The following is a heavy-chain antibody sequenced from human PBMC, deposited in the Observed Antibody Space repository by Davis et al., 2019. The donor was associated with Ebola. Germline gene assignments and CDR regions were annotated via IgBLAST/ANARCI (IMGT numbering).Heavy chain of an antibody. CDR2: IYHSGST. J-gene: IGHJ6*03. D-gene: IGHD2-2*01. Sequence: SETLSLTCAVSGGSISSSNWWSWVRQPPGKGLEWIGEIYHSGSTNYNPSLKSRVTISVAKSKNQFSLKLSSVTAADTAVYYCARVWYCSSTSCFYYYYYMDVWGKGTTVTVSS. CDR3: ARVWYCSSTSCFYYYYYMDV. CDR1: GGSISSSNW. V-gene: IGHV4-4*02.